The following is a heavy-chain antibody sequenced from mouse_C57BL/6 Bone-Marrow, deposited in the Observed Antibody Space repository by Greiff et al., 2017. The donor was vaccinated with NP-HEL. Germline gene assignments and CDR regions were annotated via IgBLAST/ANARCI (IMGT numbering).Heavy chain of an antibody. V-gene: IGHV8-12*01. D-gene: IGHD1-1*02. CDR3: ARSSLWDYFDY. CDR1: GFSLSTSGMG. Sequence: QVTLKVCGPGILQSSQTLSLTCSFSGFSLSTSGMGVSWIRQPSGKGLEWLVHIYWDDDKRYNPFLKSRLTISKDTSRNQVFLKITSVDTADTATYYCARSSLWDYFDYWGQGTTLTVSS. CDR2: IYWDDDK. J-gene: IGHJ2*01.